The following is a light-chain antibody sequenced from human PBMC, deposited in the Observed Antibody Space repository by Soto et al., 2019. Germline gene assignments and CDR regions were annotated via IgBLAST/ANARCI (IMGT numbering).Light chain of an antibody. V-gene: IGLV2-8*01. J-gene: IGLJ1*01. Sequence: QSVLTQPPSAPGSLGPSDTISCTGSSSDVGDYNFVSWFQQHPGKAPKLMIYEVSKRPSGVPDRFSGSKSGNTASLTVSGLQAEDEADYDCLSEADTNKFVFGMGTKVAAL. CDR2: EVS. CDR3: LSEADTNKFV. CDR1: SSDVGDYNF.